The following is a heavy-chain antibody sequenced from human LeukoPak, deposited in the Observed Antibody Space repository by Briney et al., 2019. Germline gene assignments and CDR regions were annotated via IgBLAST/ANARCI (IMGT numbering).Heavy chain of an antibody. CDR1: GFTFSSYA. CDR3: ATKKNTYYYGSGSYYHFDY. CDR2: IYSGGST. Sequence: GGSLRLSCAASGFTFSSYAMSWVRQAPGKGLEWVSVIYSGGSTYYADSVKGRFTISRDNSKNTLYLQMNSLRAEDTAVYYCATKKNTYYYGSGSYYHFDYWGQGTLVTVSS. V-gene: IGHV3-53*01. D-gene: IGHD3-10*01. J-gene: IGHJ4*02.